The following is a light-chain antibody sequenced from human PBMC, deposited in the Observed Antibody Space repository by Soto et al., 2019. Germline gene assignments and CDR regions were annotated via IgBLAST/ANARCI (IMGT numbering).Light chain of an antibody. CDR3: QQRSIWPDT. V-gene: IGKV3-11*01. Sequence: VLTQSPATLSLSPGQRERLYCMASLSVSSYLAWYQQKPGQAPRLLIYDASNRATGIPARFSGSGSGTDFTLTISSLEPEDFAVYYCQQRSIWPDTFGQGTRLEI. CDR1: LSVSSY. CDR2: DAS. J-gene: IGKJ5*01.